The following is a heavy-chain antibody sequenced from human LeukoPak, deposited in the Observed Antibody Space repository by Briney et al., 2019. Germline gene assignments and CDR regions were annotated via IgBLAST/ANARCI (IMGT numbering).Heavy chain of an antibody. J-gene: IGHJ4*02. CDR3: ARSPTYYDFWSGYKFIDY. Sequence: GGSLRLSCAASGFAFSSYWMSWVRQAPGKGLEWVANIKHDGSEKYYVDSVKGRFTISRDNAKNALYLQMSSLRGEDTAVYYCARSPTYYDFWSGYKFIDYWGQGTLVTVSS. V-gene: IGHV3-7*01. D-gene: IGHD3-3*01. CDR1: GFAFSSYW. CDR2: IKHDGSEK.